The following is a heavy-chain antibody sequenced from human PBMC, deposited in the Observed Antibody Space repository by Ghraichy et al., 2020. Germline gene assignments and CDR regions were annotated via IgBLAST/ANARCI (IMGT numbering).Heavy chain of an antibody. CDR3: ARRDYYGSGHLDF. Sequence: GGSLRLSCTTSGFIFSDYAMHRVRQAPGMGLEFVSEIGKNGHVTYYANSVKDRFAISRDNSKNTLYLHMGSLRPEDMALYYCARRDYYGSGHLDFWGQGTLVTVSS. V-gene: IGHV3-64*01. CDR2: IGKNGHVT. J-gene: IGHJ4*02. D-gene: IGHD3-10*01. CDR1: GFIFSDYA.